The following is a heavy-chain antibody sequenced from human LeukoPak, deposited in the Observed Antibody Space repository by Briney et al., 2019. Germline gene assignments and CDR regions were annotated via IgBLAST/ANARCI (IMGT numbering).Heavy chain of an antibody. J-gene: IGHJ4*02. Sequence: GGSLRLSCAASGFTFSTYAMTWVRQAPGKGLEWVGRIKSKSNGGTTDYVAPLKGRFTISRDDSKNTVFLQMNSLKTEDTAVYYCTTDEEAAAGTEADYWGQGTLVTVSS. D-gene: IGHD6-13*01. CDR3: TTDEEAAAGTEADY. CDR2: IKSKSNGGTT. CDR1: GFTFSTYA. V-gene: IGHV3-15*01.